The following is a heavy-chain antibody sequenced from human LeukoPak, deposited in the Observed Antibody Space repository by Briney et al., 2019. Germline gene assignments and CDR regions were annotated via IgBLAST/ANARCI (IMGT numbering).Heavy chain of an antibody. CDR1: GFSFDDYT. J-gene: IGHJ6*03. CDR2: ISWDGVST. V-gene: IGHV3-43*01. CDR3: AKSTPRLVSDYYYYMDV. Sequence: GGSLRLSCAASGFSFDDYTMYWVRQAPGKGLEWVSLISWDGVSTYYADSVKGRLTISRDNSKDSLYLQMNSLRTEDTALYYCAKSTPRLVSDYYYYMDVWGKGTTVTVSS. D-gene: IGHD2/OR15-2a*01.